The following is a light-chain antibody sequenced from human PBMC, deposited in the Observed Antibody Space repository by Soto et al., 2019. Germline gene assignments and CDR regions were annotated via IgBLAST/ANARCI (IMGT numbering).Light chain of an antibody. CDR1: QRVSSSY. Sequence: EIGVRQATQTLSLSPGERATLSCRASQRVSSSYLAWYQQKPGQPPRLLIHDTSNSATGIPARFSGGGSGTDFTLITRSLQSEDSAVYYCQQYHHWPAFGQGTKVDIK. J-gene: IGKJ1*01. CDR3: QQYHHWPA. V-gene: IGKV3D-15*01. CDR2: DTS.